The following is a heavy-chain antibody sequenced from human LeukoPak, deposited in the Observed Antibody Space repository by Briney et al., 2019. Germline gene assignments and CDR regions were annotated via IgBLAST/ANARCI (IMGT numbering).Heavy chain of an antibody. D-gene: IGHD3-22*01. Sequence: GRSLRLSCAASGFIISSYGMRWVRQAPGKGLEWVAVIYYDGSNKYYADSVRGQFTISRDNSKNTLFLQMSSLRAEDTAVYYCARDTFYSSGVYGLDVWGQGTTVTVSS. J-gene: IGHJ6*02. CDR1: GFIISSYG. CDR2: IYYDGSNK. V-gene: IGHV3-33*01. CDR3: ARDTFYSSGVYGLDV.